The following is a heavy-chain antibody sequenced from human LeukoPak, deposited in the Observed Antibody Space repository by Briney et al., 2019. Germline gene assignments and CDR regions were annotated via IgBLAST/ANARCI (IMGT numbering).Heavy chain of an antibody. Sequence: SETLSLTCAVSGGSTSSYYWSWIRQPPGKGLEWIGYIYYSGSTNYNPSLKSRVTISVDTSKNQFSLKLSSVTAADTAVYYCASAYYDILTGYYPYYYWGQGTLVTVSS. D-gene: IGHD3-9*01. CDR2: IYYSGST. J-gene: IGHJ4*02. V-gene: IGHV4-59*08. CDR3: ASAYYDILTGYYPYYY. CDR1: GGSTSSYY.